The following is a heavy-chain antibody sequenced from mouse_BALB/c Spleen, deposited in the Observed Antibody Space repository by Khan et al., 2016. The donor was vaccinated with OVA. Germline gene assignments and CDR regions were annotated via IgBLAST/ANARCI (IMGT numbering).Heavy chain of an antibody. CDR3: TRSGYGGCAY. D-gene: IGHD3-1*01. Sequence: QVQLQQPGAELVKPGASVKLSCKASGYTFTSYYMYWVKQRPGQGLEWIGGINPNNGGSNFNEKFKTKATLTVDKSSSTAYMQLSSLTSEDSAVYYCTRSGYGGCAYWGQGTLVTVSA. CDR1: GYTFTSYY. J-gene: IGHJ3*01. V-gene: IGHV1S81*02. CDR2: INPNNGGS.